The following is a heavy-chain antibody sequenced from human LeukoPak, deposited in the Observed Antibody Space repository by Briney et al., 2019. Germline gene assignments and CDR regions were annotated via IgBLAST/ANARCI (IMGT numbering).Heavy chain of an antibody. D-gene: IGHD6-19*01. CDR1: GFTFSSYG. CDR2: ISYDGSNK. CDR3: AKDGALAVAGTFDY. J-gene: IGHJ4*02. V-gene: IGHV3-30*18. Sequence: GGSLRLSCAASGFTFSSYGMHWVRQAPGKGLEWVAVISYDGSNKYYADSAKGRFTISRDNSKNTLYLQMNSLRAEDTAVYYCAKDGALAVAGTFDYWGQGTLVTVSS.